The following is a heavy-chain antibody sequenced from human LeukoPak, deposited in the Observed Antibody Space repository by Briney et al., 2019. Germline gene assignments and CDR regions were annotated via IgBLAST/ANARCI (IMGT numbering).Heavy chain of an antibody. J-gene: IGHJ4*02. Sequence: PSETLSLTCTVSGNSISSGDNYWSWIRQPAGKGLEWIGYIYYSGSTNYNPSLKSRVTISVDTSKNQFSLKLSSVTAADTAVYYCARGDYGSGSYYNEYCDYWGQGTLVTVSS. CDR2: IYYSGST. CDR1: GNSISSGDNY. CDR3: ARGDYGSGSYYNEYCDY. V-gene: IGHV4-61*10. D-gene: IGHD3-10*01.